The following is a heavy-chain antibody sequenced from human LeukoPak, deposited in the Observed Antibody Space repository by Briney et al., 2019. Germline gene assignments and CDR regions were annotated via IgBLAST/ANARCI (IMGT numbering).Heavy chain of an antibody. J-gene: IGHJ4*02. CDR2: ISSSGSTI. CDR1: GFTFSDYY. D-gene: IGHD3-10*01. Sequence: GGSLRLSCAASGFTFSDYYMSWIRQAPGKGLEWVSYISSSGSTIYYADSVKGRFTISRDNAKNSLYLQMNSLRAEDTAVYYCAFSMVRGVIGTYYFDYWGQGTLVTVSS. CDR3: AFSMVRGVIGTYYFDY. V-gene: IGHV3-11*01.